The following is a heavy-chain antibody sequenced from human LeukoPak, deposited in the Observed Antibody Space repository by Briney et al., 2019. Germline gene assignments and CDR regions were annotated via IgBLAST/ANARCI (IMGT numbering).Heavy chain of an antibody. Sequence: GGSLRLSCAASGFTVSDNYMGWVRQAPGKGLEWVSIIHSGGNTYYSDSVKGRFTISRDTSKNTLYLQMNSLRAEDTAVYYCAKDPGYYGSGSYFGNWGQGTLVTVSS. V-gene: IGHV3-53*05. CDR1: GFTVSDNY. D-gene: IGHD3-10*01. CDR2: IHSGGNT. J-gene: IGHJ4*02. CDR3: AKDPGYYGSGSYFGN.